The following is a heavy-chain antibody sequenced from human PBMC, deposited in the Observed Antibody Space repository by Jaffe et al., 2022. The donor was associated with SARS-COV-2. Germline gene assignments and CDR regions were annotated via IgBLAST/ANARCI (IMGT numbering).Heavy chain of an antibody. V-gene: IGHV3-33*01. Sequence: QVQLVESGGGVVQPGRSLRLSCAASGFTFSSYGMHWVRQAPGKGLEWVAVIWYDGSNKYYADSVKGRFTISRDNSKNTLYLQMNSLRAEDTAVYYCARDRGVFFWSGPTGMDVWGQGTTVTVSS. J-gene: IGHJ6*02. D-gene: IGHD3-3*01. CDR2: IWYDGSNK. CDR3: ARDRGVFFWSGPTGMDV. CDR1: GFTFSSYG.